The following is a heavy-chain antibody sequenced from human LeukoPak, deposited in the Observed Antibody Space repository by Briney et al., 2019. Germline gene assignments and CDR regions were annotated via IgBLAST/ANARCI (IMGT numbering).Heavy chain of an antibody. CDR2: IYYSGST. CDR1: GGSISSGDYY. J-gene: IGHJ4*02. V-gene: IGHV4-30-4*01. Sequence: SETLSLTCTVSGGSISSGDYYWSWIRQPPGKGLEWIGYIYYSGSTYYNPSLKSRVTISVDTSKNQFSLKLISVTAADTAVYYCARAGSQLWAPYLDYWGQGTLVTVSS. CDR3: ARAGSQLWAPYLDY. D-gene: IGHD5-18*01.